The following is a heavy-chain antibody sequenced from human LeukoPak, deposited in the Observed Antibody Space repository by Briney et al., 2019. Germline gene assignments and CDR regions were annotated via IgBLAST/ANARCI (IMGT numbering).Heavy chain of an antibody. V-gene: IGHV3-33*01. D-gene: IGHD3-22*01. CDR2: IWYDGSNK. Sequence: PGGSLRLSCAASGFTFSSYGMHWVRQAPGKGLEWVAVIWYDGSNKYYADSVKGRFTISRDNSKNTLYLQMNSLRAEDTAVYYCARGFYYDSSGYYVYYFDYWGQGTLVTVSP. J-gene: IGHJ4*02. CDR3: ARGFYYDSSGYYVYYFDY. CDR1: GFTFSSYG.